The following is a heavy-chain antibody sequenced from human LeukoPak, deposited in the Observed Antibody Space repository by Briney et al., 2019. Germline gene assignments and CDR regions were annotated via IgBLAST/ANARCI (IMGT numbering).Heavy chain of an antibody. CDR3: ATGLPTVTYYDSSEA. D-gene: IGHD3-22*01. V-gene: IGHV1-24*01. CDR1: GFTVSGNY. J-gene: IGHJ5*02. Sequence: PGGSVRLSCAASGFTVSGNYMSWVRQAPGEGLEWMGGFDPEDGETIYAQKFQGRVTMTEGTSTDTAYMELSSLRSEDTAVYYCATGLPTVTYYDSSEAWGQGTLVTVSS. CDR2: FDPEDGET.